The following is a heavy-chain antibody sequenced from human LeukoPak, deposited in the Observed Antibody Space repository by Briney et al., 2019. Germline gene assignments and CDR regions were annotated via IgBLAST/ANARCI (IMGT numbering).Heavy chain of an antibody. Sequence: GGSLRLSCAASGFTFSSYAMSWVRQAPGKGLELVSGISGSGGTTYYADSVKGRFTISRDNSKNTLYLQLNSLRAEDTARYYCAKDLTYDYDSTGYYFDYWGQGTLVTVSS. D-gene: IGHD3-22*01. CDR2: ISGSGGTT. J-gene: IGHJ4*02. CDR1: GFTFSSYA. V-gene: IGHV3-23*01. CDR3: AKDLTYDYDSTGYYFDY.